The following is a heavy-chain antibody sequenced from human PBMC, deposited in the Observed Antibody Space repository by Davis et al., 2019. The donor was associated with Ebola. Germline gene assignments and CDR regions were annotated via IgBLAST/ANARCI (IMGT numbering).Heavy chain of an antibody. CDR2: IYHSGST. Sequence: SETLSLTCAVSGASISSGGYSWSWIRQPPGKGLEWIGYIYHSGSTYYNPSLKSRVTISVDRSKNQFSLKLSSVTAADTAVYYCARGRGYYYYYGMDVWGQGTTVTVSS. D-gene: IGHD3-10*01. CDR3: ARGRGYYYYYGMDV. CDR1: GASISSGGYS. J-gene: IGHJ6*02. V-gene: IGHV4-30-2*01.